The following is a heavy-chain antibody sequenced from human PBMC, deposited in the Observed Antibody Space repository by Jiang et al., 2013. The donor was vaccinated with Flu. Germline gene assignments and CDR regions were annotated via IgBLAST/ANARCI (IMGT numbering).Heavy chain of an antibody. D-gene: IGHD4-17*01. V-gene: IGHV3-30*18. J-gene: IGHJ4*02. CDR1: FSSYG. CDR3: AKAATVTGFDY. Sequence: FSSYGMHWVRQAPGKGLEWVAVISYDGSNKYYADSVKGRFTISRDNSKNTLYLQMNSLRAEDTAVYYCAKAATVTGFDYWGQGTLVTVSS. CDR2: ISYDGSNK.